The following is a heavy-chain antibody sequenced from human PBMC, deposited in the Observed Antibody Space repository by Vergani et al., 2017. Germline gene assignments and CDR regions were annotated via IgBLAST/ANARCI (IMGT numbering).Heavy chain of an antibody. J-gene: IGHJ5*02. V-gene: IGHV4-4*07. Sequence: VQLQESGPGLLKPSVTLSLTCSVSGASISSYFWSWIRQPAGKGLEWLGRVHTDGTAYYNPSLRTRVRLSADLSQSQFSLKMTSLTAADTAVYFCARDQWDDDGPRGWFAPWGQGILVTVSS. CDR2: VHTDGTA. CDR3: ARDQWDDDGPRGWFAP. CDR1: GASISSYF. D-gene: IGHD5-24*01.